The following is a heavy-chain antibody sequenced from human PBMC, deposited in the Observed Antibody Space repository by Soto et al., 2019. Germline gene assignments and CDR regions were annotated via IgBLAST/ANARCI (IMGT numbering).Heavy chain of an antibody. V-gene: IGHV3-21*06. J-gene: IGHJ4*02. Sequence: GGSLRLSCASSGFTFTRYSMNWVRQAPGKGLEWVSSISSTTNYIYYGDSMKGRFTISRDNGKNSLYLEIHSLRAEDTAVYYCARESEDLTSNFDYWGQGTLVTVSS. CDR1: GFTFTRYS. CDR2: ISSTTNYI. CDR3: ARESEDLTSNFDY.